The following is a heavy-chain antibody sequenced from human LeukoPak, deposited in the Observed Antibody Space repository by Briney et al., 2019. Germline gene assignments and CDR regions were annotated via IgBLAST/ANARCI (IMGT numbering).Heavy chain of an antibody. Sequence: ASVKLSYKATGYPCAAYDMRSGRPAPGQGNEWMGWINPNSGGTNYAQKFQGRVTMTRDTSISTAYMELSRLRSDDTAVYYCAREGVTTPDCNWFDPWCRGTLVTVSS. D-gene: IGHD4-17*01. CDR1: GYPCAAYD. J-gene: IGHJ5*02. CDR3: AREGVTTPDCNWFDP. V-gene: IGHV1-2*02. CDR2: INPNSGGT.